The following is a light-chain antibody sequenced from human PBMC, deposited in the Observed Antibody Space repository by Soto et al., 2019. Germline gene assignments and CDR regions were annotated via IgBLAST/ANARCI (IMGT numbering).Light chain of an antibody. CDR3: QQFGRSPPSWT. Sequence: ETVLTQSPGTLSLSPGERATLSCRASQSVSSNYLAWYQQKPGQAPRLLIYGASTGATGIPDRFSGSGSGTHFTLTISRLEPEDFAVYYCQQFGRSPPSWTFGQGTKVEIK. CDR1: QSVSSNY. CDR2: GAS. V-gene: IGKV3-20*01. J-gene: IGKJ1*01.